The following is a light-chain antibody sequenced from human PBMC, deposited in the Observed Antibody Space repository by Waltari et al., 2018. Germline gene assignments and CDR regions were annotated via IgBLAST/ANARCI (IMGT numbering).Light chain of an antibody. CDR1: SSDIGAYNY. J-gene: IGLJ2*01. V-gene: IGLV2-14*03. CDR2: DVS. Sequence: QSALTQPASVSGSPGQSITISCTGTSSDIGAYNYVSWYQQHPGKAPKFMIYDVSKRSSGVSNRFSCSKSGNTASLVISGLQAVDEADYYCNSYTTSHTLVFGGGTKLTVL. CDR3: NSYTTSHTLV.